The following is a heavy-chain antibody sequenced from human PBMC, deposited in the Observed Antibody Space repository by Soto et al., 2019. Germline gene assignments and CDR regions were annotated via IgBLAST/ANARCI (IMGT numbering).Heavy chain of an antibody. CDR3: AKDIYSSIAARRNWFDP. D-gene: IGHD6-6*01. CDR2: ISWNSGSI. V-gene: IGHV3-9*01. CDR1: GFTFDDYA. J-gene: IGHJ5*02. Sequence: PGGSLRLSCAASGFTFDDYAMHWVRQAPGKGLEWVSGISWNSGSIGYADSVKGRFTISRDNAKNSLYLQMNSLRAEDTALHYCAKDIYSSIAARRNWFDPWGQGTLVTVSS.